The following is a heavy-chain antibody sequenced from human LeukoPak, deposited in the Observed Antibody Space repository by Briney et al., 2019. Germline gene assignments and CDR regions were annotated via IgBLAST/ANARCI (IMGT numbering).Heavy chain of an antibody. D-gene: IGHD2-15*01. J-gene: IGHJ4*02. V-gene: IGHV5-51*01. Sequence: GESLKISCKGSGYRFSSYWIGWVRQMPGKGLEWMGIIYPGDSETRYSPYFQGQVTISADKSISTAYLQWSNLKASDTAMYYCVRALGYCSSGSCYYYDYWGQGTLVTVSS. CDR1: GYRFSSYW. CDR3: VRALGYCSSGSCYYYDY. CDR2: IYPGDSET.